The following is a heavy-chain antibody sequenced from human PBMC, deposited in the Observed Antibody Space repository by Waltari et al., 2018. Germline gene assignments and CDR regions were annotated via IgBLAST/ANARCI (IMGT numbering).Heavy chain of an antibody. V-gene: IGHV1-2*06. CDR2: SNPNSGGT. CDR3: ACARDYYDSSGYRK. CDR1: GYPFTGYS. J-gene: IGHJ4*02. D-gene: IGHD3-22*01. Sequence: QVQLVQSGAEVKKPGAAVKVSFKASGYPFTGYSMHWVRQAPGQGLEWMGRSNPNSGGTNYAQKFQGRVTMTRDTSISTAYMELSRLRSDDTAVYYCACARDYYDSSGYRKWGQGTLVTVSS.